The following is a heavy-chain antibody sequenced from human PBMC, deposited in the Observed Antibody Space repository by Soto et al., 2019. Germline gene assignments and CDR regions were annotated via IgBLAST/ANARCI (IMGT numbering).Heavy chain of an antibody. V-gene: IGHV4-59*11. D-gene: IGHD3-22*01. CDR1: SGSLSSHF. CDR2: IFYTGTT. Sequence: PSETLSLTCSVSSGSLSSHFWAWIRQSPGKGLEWLGYIFYTGTTNYNPSLQSRVTISVDTSKDQFSLRLNSVTAADTAVYYCARGGYDFSGVNFDDGFDFWGQGIPVTVSS. J-gene: IGHJ3*01. CDR3: ARGGYDFSGVNFDDGFDF.